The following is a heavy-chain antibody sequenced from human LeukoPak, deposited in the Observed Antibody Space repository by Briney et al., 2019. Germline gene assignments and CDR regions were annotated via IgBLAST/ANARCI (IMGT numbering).Heavy chain of an antibody. CDR1: GFTFSSYG. CDR2: ISYDGSNK. Sequence: GGSLRLSCAASGFTFSSYGMHWVRQAPGKGLEWVAVISYDGSNKDYADSVKGRFTVSRDNSRNTLFLQMNSLRVEDTAVYYCATDRATQYFDYWGQGTLVSVPS. D-gene: IGHD2-15*01. CDR3: ATDRATQYFDY. V-gene: IGHV3-30*03. J-gene: IGHJ4*02.